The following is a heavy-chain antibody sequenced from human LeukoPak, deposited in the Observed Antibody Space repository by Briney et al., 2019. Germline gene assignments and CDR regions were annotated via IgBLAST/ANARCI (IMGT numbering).Heavy chain of an antibody. J-gene: IGHJ4*02. CDR3: ARGGWNFFLNF. V-gene: IGHV3-48*03. CDR1: GFTFSTYE. Sequence: GGSLRLSCAASGFTFSTYEMNSVRQAPGKGLEWVPYISSSGTPIYYTDSVKGRFTISRDNAKNSLYLQMNSLRAEDTAVYYCARGGWNFFLNFWGQGTLATVSS. CDR2: ISSSGTPI. D-gene: IGHD1-7*01.